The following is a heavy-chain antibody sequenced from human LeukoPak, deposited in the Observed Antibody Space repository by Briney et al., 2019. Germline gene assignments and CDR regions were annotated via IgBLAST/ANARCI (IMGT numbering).Heavy chain of an antibody. CDR3: ARVLRYDNSGHDSFDI. Sequence: GGSLRLSCAASGFTFDDYGMSWVRQAPGKGLEWASGINWNGGSTGYADSVKGRFTISRDNAKNSLYLQMNSLRAEDTAVYYCARVLRYDNSGHDSFDIWGQGTMVTVSS. CDR1: GFTFDDYG. CDR2: INWNGGST. J-gene: IGHJ3*02. D-gene: IGHD3-22*01. V-gene: IGHV3-20*04.